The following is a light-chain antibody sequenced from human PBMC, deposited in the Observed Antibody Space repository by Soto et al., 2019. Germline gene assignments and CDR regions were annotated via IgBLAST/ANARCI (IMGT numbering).Light chain of an antibody. Sequence: MQISYSPSTLAGFVVYRVTMPYGASQTISSWLAWYQQKPGKAPKLLIYKASTLKSGVPSRFSGSGSGTEFTLTISSLQPDDFATYYCQHYNSYSEAVGQGTKLDIK. CDR3: QHYNSYSEA. J-gene: IGKJ1*01. CDR2: KAS. V-gene: IGKV1-5*03. CDR1: QTISSW.